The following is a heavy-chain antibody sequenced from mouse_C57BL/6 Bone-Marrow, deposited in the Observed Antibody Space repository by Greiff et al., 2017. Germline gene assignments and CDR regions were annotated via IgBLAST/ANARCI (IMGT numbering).Heavy chain of an antibody. CDR1: GFTFSSYA. J-gene: IGHJ2*01. V-gene: IGHV5-4*01. CDR3: ARDLNSKYFDY. Sequence: EVKLMESGGGLVKPGGSLKLSCAASGFTFSSYAMSWVRQTPEKRLEWVATISDGGSYTYYPDNVKGRFTISRDNAKNNLYLQMSHLKSEDTAMYYCARDLNSKYFDYWGQGTTLTVSS. D-gene: IGHD2-5*01. CDR2: ISDGGSYT.